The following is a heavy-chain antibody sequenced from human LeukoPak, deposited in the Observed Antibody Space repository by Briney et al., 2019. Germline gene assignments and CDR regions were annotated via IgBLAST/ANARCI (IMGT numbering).Heavy chain of an antibody. Sequence: GESLKISCKGSGYSFSSYWIGWVRQMPGKGLEWMGIIYPGDSDARHSPSFEGQVTISVDKSISTAYLQWSSLKASDTAMYYCARLSSSWLAVDSWGQGTLVTVSS. CDR2: IYPGDSDA. CDR3: ARLSSSWLAVDS. J-gene: IGHJ4*02. V-gene: IGHV5-51*01. CDR1: GYSFSSYW. D-gene: IGHD6-13*01.